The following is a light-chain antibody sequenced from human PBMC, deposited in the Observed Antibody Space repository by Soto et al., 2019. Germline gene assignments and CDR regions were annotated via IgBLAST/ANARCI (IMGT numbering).Light chain of an antibody. Sequence: EMVLTQSPGTPSLSPGERATLSCRASQSVSSIYLAWYQQKPGQAPRLFIYGASSRATGIPDRFSGSGSGTDFTLTISRREPEDFAVYYCQQFDSSPRTFGQGTKVEI. CDR1: QSVSSIY. CDR2: GAS. J-gene: IGKJ1*01. CDR3: QQFDSSPRT. V-gene: IGKV3-20*01.